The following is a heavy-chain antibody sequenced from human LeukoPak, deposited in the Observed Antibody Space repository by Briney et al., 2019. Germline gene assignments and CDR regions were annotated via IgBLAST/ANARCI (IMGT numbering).Heavy chain of an antibody. CDR1: GFTFSSYS. Sequence: GGSLRLSCAASGFTFSSYSKNWVRQAPGKGLEWVSYISSSSSTIYYADSVKGRFTISRDNAKNSLYLQMNSLRAEDTAVYYCARDGPRTYYYDSSGHNGAFDIWGQGTMVTVSS. CDR3: ARDGPRTYYYDSSGHNGAFDI. D-gene: IGHD3-22*01. V-gene: IGHV3-48*01. J-gene: IGHJ3*02. CDR2: ISSSSSTI.